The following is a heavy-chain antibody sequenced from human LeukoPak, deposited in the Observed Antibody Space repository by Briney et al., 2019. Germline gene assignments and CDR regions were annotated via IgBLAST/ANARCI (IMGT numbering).Heavy chain of an antibody. J-gene: IGHJ4*02. V-gene: IGHV3-7*04. CDR3: ARDEHQYYSESSGRFDF. CDR2: IKQDGSEK. Sequence: GGSLRLSCVASGFTFSFYWMAWVRQAPGKGLESVANIKQDGSEKYYVDSARGRFTISRDNAKNSLYLQMNSLRAEDTAVYYCARDEHQYYSESSGRFDFWGQGVLVTVSS. CDR1: GFTFSFYW. D-gene: IGHD3-22*01.